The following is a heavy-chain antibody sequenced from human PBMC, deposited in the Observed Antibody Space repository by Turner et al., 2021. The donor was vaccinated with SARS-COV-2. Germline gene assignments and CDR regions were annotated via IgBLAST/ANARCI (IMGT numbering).Heavy chain of an antibody. CDR1: GASLGSSRHY. Sequence: LQLQESRPGLVKASETLSLTCTVSGASLGSSRHYCGWIRQPPGKGLEWIGSINYSGRTYYKSSLKSRVTISVDTSKNQISLKLSTVTAADTAKYYCARHDSRITNIIVVPRNWFDPWGQGTLVTVAS. D-gene: IGHD3-22*01. J-gene: IGHJ5*02. V-gene: IGHV4-39*01. CDR2: INYSGRT. CDR3: ARHDSRITNIIVVPRNWFDP.